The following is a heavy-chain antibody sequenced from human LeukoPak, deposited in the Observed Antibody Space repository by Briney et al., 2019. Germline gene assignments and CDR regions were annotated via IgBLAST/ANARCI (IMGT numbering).Heavy chain of an antibody. V-gene: IGHV4-59*12. CDR3: ARAAAGPFDY. J-gene: IGHJ4*02. CDR2: IYHSGST. CDR1: GGSISSYY. D-gene: IGHD6-13*01. Sequence: SETLSLTCTVSGGSISSYYWSWIRQPPGKGLEWIGYIYHSGSTYYNPSLKSRVTISVDRSKNQFSLKLSSVTAADTAVYYCARAAAGPFDYWGQGTLVTVSS.